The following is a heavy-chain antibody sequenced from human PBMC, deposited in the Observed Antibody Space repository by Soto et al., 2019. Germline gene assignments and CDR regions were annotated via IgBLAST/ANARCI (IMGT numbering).Heavy chain of an antibody. V-gene: IGHV4-31*03. CDR3: ARAPVVVVAATRHNWFDP. Sequence: SETLSLTCTVSGGSISSGGYYWSWIRQHPGKGLEWIGYIYYSGSTYYNPSLKSRVTISVDTSKNQFSLKLSSVTAADTAVYYCARAPVVVVAATRHNWFDPWGQGTLVTVPS. CDR2: IYYSGST. J-gene: IGHJ5*02. CDR1: GGSISSGGYY. D-gene: IGHD2-15*01.